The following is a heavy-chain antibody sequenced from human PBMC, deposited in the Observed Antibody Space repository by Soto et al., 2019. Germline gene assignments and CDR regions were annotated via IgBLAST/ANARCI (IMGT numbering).Heavy chain of an antibody. V-gene: IGHV2-5*02. J-gene: IGHJ4*02. CDR2: IYWDDDK. CDR3: AHSDNPEYSFDY. D-gene: IGHD1-1*01. Sequence: QITLKESGPTLVKPTQTLTLTCTFSGFSLSTSGVGVGWIRQPPGKALEWLALIYWDDDKRYSPSLKSRLTITKDTSKSPVVLTMTNMDPVDTDTYYCAHSDNPEYSFDYWGQGTLVTVSS. CDR1: GFSLSTSGVG.